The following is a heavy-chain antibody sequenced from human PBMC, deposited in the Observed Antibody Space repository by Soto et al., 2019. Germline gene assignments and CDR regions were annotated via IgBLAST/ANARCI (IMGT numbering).Heavy chain of an antibody. CDR3: ARGGTRIDY. Sequence: QVQLVQSVAEGKNPGASVKVSCKTSGYTFTNFGLSWVRQAPGQGLEWMGWISTYNGNTNYAQNFQGRVTITTATSTSTAYMELRSLRYYDTAVYYCARGGTRIDYWGQGTLVTVSS. V-gene: IGHV1-18*01. J-gene: IGHJ4*02. D-gene: IGHD3-16*01. CDR2: ISTYNGNT. CDR1: GYTFTNFG.